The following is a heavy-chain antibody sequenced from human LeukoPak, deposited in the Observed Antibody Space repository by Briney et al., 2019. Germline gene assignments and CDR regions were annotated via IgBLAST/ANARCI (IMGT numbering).Heavy chain of an antibody. D-gene: IGHD1-26*01. CDR1: GFTFSSYW. Sequence: GGSLRLSCAASGFTFSSYWMSWVHQAPGKGLEWVANIKQDGSEKYYVDSVKGRFTISRDNAKNSLYLQMNSLRAEDTAVYYCARESYSGSYPTSPWGQGTLVTVSS. CDR3: ARESYSGSYPTSP. V-gene: IGHV3-7*01. J-gene: IGHJ5*02. CDR2: IKQDGSEK.